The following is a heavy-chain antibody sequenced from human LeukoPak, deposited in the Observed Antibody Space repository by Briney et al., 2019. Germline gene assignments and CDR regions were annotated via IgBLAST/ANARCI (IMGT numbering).Heavy chain of an antibody. V-gene: IGHV3-74*01. J-gene: IGHJ4*02. CDR3: ASAYYHYYFDY. CDR1: GFTLSRYS. CDR2: INGDGSST. D-gene: IGHD3-16*01. Sequence: GGSLRLSCAASGFTLSRYSMNWVRQAPGKGLVWVSRINGDGSSTSYADSVKGRFTISRDNAKNTLYLQMNSLRAEDSAVYYCASAYYHYYFDYWGQGTLVTVSS.